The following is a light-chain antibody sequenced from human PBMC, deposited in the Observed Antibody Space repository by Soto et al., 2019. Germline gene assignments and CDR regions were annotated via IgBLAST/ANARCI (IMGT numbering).Light chain of an antibody. J-gene: IGKJ1*01. CDR3: QQYHSWPPRT. V-gene: IGKV1-39*01. CDR2: AAS. Sequence: DIQMTQSPSSLSTSVGDRVTISCRASQSISSFLNWFQQKPGKAPKLLIYAASSLQSGVPSRFSGSGSGTNFTLTIDSLQPEDFAVYYCQQYHSWPPRTFGQGTEVEIK. CDR1: QSISSF.